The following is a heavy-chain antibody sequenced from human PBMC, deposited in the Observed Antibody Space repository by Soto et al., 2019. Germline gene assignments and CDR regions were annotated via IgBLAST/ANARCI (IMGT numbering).Heavy chain of an antibody. V-gene: IGHV1-2*02. CDR1: GYTFTGYY. D-gene: IGHD2-15*01. CDR2: INPNSGGT. CDR3: ATQTCSGGSCYYAY. J-gene: IGHJ4*02. Sequence: ASVKVSCKASGYTFTGYYMHWVRQAPGQGLEWMGWINPNSGGTNCAQKFQGRVTMTRDTSISTAYMELSRLRSDDTAVYYCATQTCSGGSCYYAYWGQGTLVTVPQ.